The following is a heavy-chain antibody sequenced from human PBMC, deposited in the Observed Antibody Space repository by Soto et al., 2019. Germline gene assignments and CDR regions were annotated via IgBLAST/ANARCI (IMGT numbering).Heavy chain of an antibody. D-gene: IGHD2-15*01. CDR1: GGSVSSGNDY. CDR3: ARSVVVVAATAHFDY. V-gene: IGHV4-61*01. Sequence: PSETLSLTCTVSGGSVSSGNDYWSWIRQPPGKGLEWIGYIYHSGSTNYNPSLKSRLTISGDTSKNQVSLKLTSVTAADTAVYYCARSVVVVAATAHFDYWGQGTLVTVSS. CDR2: IYHSGST. J-gene: IGHJ4*02.